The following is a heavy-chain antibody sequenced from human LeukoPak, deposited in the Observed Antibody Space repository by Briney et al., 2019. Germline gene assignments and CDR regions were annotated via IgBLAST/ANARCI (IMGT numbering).Heavy chain of an antibody. CDR2: TSYDGSNK. D-gene: IGHD4-17*01. V-gene: IGHV3-30*18. J-gene: IGHJ6*02. CDR3: AKDRGPYGDYVLQNYAMDV. Sequence: GGSLRLSCVASGFIFRSYGMHWVRQAPGKGLEWVAVTSYDGSNKYYVDSVKGRFAVSRDNSKNTVFLQMNGLRAEDTAVYYCAKDRGPYGDYVLQNYAMDVWGQGTTVTVSS. CDR1: GFIFRSYG.